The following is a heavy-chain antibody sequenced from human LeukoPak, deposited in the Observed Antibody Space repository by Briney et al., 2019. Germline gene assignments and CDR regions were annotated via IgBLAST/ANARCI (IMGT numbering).Heavy chain of an antibody. D-gene: IGHD3-10*01. V-gene: IGHV1-2*02. CDR1: GYTFTGYY. CDR2: INPNSGGT. J-gene: IGHJ3*02. Sequence: ASVKVSCKASGYTFTGYYMHWVRQAPGQGLEWMGWINPNSGGTDYAQKFKGRVTMTRDTSISTAYMELSRLRSDDTAVYYCAREGVGYGSGNAGAFDIWGQGTMVTVSS. CDR3: AREGVGYGSGNAGAFDI.